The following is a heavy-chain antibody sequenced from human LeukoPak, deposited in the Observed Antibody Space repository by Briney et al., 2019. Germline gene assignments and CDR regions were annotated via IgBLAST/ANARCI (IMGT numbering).Heavy chain of an antibody. V-gene: IGHV3-23*01. CDR2: ISGSGGST. CDR1: GFIFSNA. CDR3: AKGPAHMDV. J-gene: IGHJ6*02. Sequence: GGSLRLSCAASGFIFSNAMSWVREAPARGLEWVSAISGSGGSTYYADSVKGRFTISRDNSKNTLYLQMNSLRAEDTAVYYCAKGPAHMDVRGQGTTVTVSS.